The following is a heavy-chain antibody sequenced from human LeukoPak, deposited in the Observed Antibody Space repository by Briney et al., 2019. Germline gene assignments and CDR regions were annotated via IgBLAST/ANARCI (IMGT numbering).Heavy chain of an antibody. CDR1: GDSFSSVSYY. J-gene: IGHJ5*02. D-gene: IGHD1-26*01. CDR3: ARGGLLNWFDP. V-gene: IGHV4-61*02. Sequence: APETLSLTCTVSGDSFSSVSYYWSWIRQPAGKGLEWIGRIYATGSTNYNPSLKSRVTISVDTSKNQFSLKLSSVTAADTAVYYCARGGLLNWFDPWGQGTLVTVSS. CDR2: IYATGST.